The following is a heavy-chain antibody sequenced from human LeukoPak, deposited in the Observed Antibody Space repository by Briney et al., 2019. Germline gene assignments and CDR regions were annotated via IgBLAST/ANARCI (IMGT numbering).Heavy chain of an antibody. J-gene: IGHJ4*02. D-gene: IGHD1-26*01. CDR2: IRSKAYGGTT. CDR1: GFTFGDFA. V-gene: IGHV3-49*03. Sequence: GGSLRPSCTASGFTFGDFAMSWFRQAPGKGLEWVGFIRSKAYGGTTEYAASVKGRFTISRDDSKSIAYLQMNSLKTEDTAVYYCTREGIVGATTLDYWGQGTLVTVSS. CDR3: TREGIVGATTLDY.